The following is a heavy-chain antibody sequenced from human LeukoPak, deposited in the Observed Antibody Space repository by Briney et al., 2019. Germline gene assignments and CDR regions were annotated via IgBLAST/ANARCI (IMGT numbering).Heavy chain of an antibody. V-gene: IGHV3-21*01. CDR2: ISSTSNFI. J-gene: IGHJ3*01. D-gene: IGHD1-1*01. Sequence: GGSLRLSCAASGFTFSSYAMSWVRQAPGKGLDWVSSISSTSNFIFYADSVKGRFTMSRDNAKNSLYLQMNSLRAEDTAVYYCARGLQYNDAFDLWGQGTMVTVSS. CDR3: ARGLQYNDAFDL. CDR1: GFTFSSYA.